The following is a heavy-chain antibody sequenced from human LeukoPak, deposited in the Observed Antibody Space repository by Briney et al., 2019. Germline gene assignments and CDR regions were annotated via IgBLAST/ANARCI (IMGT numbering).Heavy chain of an antibody. Sequence: GGSLRLSCAASGFTFGSYGMHWVRQAPGKGLEWVAFIRYDGSNKYYADSVKGRFTISRDNSKNTLYLQMNSLRAEDTAVYYCARDHRSIAARPGFARGDNWFDPWGQGTLVTVSS. CDR3: ARDHRSIAARPGFARGDNWFDP. CDR1: GFTFGSYG. D-gene: IGHD6-6*01. CDR2: IRYDGSNK. V-gene: IGHV3-30*02. J-gene: IGHJ5*02.